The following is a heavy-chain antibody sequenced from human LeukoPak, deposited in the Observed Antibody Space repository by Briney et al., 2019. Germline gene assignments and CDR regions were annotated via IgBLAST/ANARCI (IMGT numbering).Heavy chain of an antibody. V-gene: IGHV3-11*05. CDR1: GFTFGDCY. Sequence: GGSLRLSCAASGFTFGDCYMSWIRQAPGKGLEWVSYISSSGTYTDYADSVKGRFTISRDNVKNSLYLQMNSLRAEDTALYYGARGGPMREFDYWGQGTLVTFSS. CDR2: ISSSGTYT. CDR3: ARGGPMREFDY. J-gene: IGHJ4*02. D-gene: IGHD3-22*01.